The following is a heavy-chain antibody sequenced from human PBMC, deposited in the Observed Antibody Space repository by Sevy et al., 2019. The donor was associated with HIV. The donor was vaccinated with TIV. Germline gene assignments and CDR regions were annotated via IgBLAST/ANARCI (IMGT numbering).Heavy chain of an antibody. D-gene: IGHD3-22*01. Sequence: GGSLRLSCAASGFTFSSYWMSWVRQAPGKGLEWVANIKQDGSEKHYVDSVKGRFTISRDNAKNSLYLQMNSLRAEDTAVYYCATLRRKTYYYDSSGYSSFGGLNWGQGTLVTVSS. J-gene: IGHJ4*02. CDR1: GFTFSSYW. V-gene: IGHV3-7*03. CDR3: ATLRRKTYYYDSSGYSSFGGLN. CDR2: IKQDGSEK.